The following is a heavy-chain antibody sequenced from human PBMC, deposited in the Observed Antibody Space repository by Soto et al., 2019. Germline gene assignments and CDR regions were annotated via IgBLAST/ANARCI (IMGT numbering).Heavy chain of an antibody. CDR3: ARPTSLGGNPFDY. Sequence: GGSLRLSCAASGFTFSSYWMHWVRQAPGKGLVWVSRINSDGSSTSYADSVKGRFTISRDNAKNTLYLQMNSLRAEDTAVYYCARPTSLGGNPFDYWGQGTLVTVSS. J-gene: IGHJ4*02. CDR1: GFTFSSYW. V-gene: IGHV3-74*01. CDR2: INSDGSST. D-gene: IGHD2-15*01.